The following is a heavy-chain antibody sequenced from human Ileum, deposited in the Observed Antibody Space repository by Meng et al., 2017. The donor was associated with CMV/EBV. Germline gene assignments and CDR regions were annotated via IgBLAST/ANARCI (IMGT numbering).Heavy chain of an antibody. Sequence: QVQLVQSGAEVKKPGASVKVSCKASGYTFTGYYRHWVRQAPGQGPERMGWINPNSGDTKYAQNFQGRVTMTRDTSISTVYMELSRLQSDDTAVYYCARDMWSGNSDYFDYWGQGTLVTVSS. CDR3: ARDMWSGNSDYFDY. J-gene: IGHJ4*02. V-gene: IGHV1-2*02. CDR2: INPNSGDT. CDR1: GYTFTGYY. D-gene: IGHD3-3*01.